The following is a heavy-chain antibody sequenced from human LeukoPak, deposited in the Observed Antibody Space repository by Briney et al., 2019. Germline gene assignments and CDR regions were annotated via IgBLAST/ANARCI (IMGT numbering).Heavy chain of an antibody. J-gene: IGHJ4*02. V-gene: IGHV3-64*01. CDR1: GFTFSSYA. CDR2: ISTNGGST. Sequence: PGGSLRLSCAASGFTFSSYAMHWVRQAPGKGLEYVSAISTNGGSTYYANSVKGRFTISRDNSKNALYLQMGSLRAEDMAVYYCARPAAAGTILYYFDYWGQGTLVTVSS. CDR3: ARPAAAGTILYYFDY. D-gene: IGHD6-13*01.